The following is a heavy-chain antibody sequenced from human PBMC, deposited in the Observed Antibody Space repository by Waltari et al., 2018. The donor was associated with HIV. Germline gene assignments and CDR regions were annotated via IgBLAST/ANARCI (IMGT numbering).Heavy chain of an antibody. Sequence: QVQLVESGGGVVQPGRSLRLSCAASGFTFSSYGMHWVRQAPGKGLEWVAVISYDGSNKYYADSVKGRFTISRDNSKNTLYLQMNSLRAEDTAVYYCAKDNPPPDWGQGTLVTVSS. J-gene: IGHJ4*02. CDR2: ISYDGSNK. CDR1: GFTFSSYG. CDR3: AKDNPPPD. V-gene: IGHV3-30*18.